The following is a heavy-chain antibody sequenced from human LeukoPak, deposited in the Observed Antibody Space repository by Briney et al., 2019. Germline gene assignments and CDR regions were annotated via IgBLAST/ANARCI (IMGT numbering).Heavy chain of an antibody. CDR1: GFTFSSYA. V-gene: IGHV3-30-3*01. D-gene: IGHD6-19*01. J-gene: IGHJ3*02. Sequence: GGSLRLSCAASGFTFSSYAMHWVRQAPGKGLEWVAVISYDGSNKYYADSVKGRFTISRDNSKNTLYLQMNSLRAEDTAVYYCARAGPAVAGISSASDIWGQGTMVTVSS. CDR3: ARAGPAVAGISSASDI. CDR2: ISYDGSNK.